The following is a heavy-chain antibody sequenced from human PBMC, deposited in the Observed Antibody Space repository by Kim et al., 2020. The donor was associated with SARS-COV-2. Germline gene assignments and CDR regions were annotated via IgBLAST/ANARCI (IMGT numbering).Heavy chain of an antibody. CDR3: AKDRGVRGSGWYN. J-gene: IGHJ4*02. CDR2: ISYDGSNK. D-gene: IGHD6-19*01. Sequence: GGSLRLSCAASGFTFSSYGMRWVRQAPGKGLEWVAVISYDGSNKYYADSVKGRFTISRDNSKNTLYLQMNSLRAEDTAVYYCAKDRGVRGSGWYNWGQGTLVTVSS. V-gene: IGHV3-30*18. CDR1: GFTFSSYG.